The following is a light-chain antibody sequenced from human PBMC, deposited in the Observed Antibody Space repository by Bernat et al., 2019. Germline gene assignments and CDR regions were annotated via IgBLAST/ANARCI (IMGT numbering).Light chain of an antibody. Sequence: IVMTQSPDSLAVSLGERATINCKSSQSVLYSSNNNNYLAWYQQRPGQPPKLLIYWASTRESGVPDRFSGSGSGADFTLTISSLQAEDVAVSYCQQYFSTPYSFGQGTKLEIK. J-gene: IGKJ2*03. CDR1: QSVLYSSNNNNY. CDR2: WAS. V-gene: IGKV4-1*01. CDR3: QQYFSTPYS.